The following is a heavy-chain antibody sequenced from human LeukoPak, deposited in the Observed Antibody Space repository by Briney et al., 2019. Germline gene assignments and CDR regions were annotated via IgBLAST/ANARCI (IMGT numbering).Heavy chain of an antibody. CDR2: ISGSGGST. D-gene: IGHD3-3*01. Sequence: GGSLRLSCAASGFTFSSYAMSWVRQAPGKGLEWVSAISGSGGSTYYADSVKGRFTISRDNSKNTLYLRMNSLRAEDTAVYYCAKDIPYYDFWSGYYTGIGFDYWGQGTLVTVSS. J-gene: IGHJ4*02. CDR3: AKDIPYYDFWSGYYTGIGFDY. CDR1: GFTFSSYA. V-gene: IGHV3-23*01.